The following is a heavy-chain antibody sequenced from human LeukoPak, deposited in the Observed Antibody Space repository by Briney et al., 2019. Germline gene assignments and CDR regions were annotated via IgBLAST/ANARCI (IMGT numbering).Heavy chain of an antibody. Sequence: QTGGSLRLSCAASGFTFSSYEMIWVRQAPGKGLEWVSFISGSGATMKYADSVKGRFTISRDNAKNSLYLQMNTLRAEDTALYYCARVLTVGGWGAFDIWGQGTMVTVSS. V-gene: IGHV3-48*03. CDR3: ARVLTVGGWGAFDI. D-gene: IGHD1-26*01. J-gene: IGHJ3*02. CDR2: ISGSGATM. CDR1: GFTFSSYE.